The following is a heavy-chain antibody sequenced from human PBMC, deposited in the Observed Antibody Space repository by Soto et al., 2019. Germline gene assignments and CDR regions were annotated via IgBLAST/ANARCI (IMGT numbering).Heavy chain of an antibody. V-gene: IGHV2-5*02. D-gene: IGHD2-15*01. J-gene: IGHJ1*01. CDR3: SVVVAATDFQN. CDR2: IYWDDDK. Sequence: SRPTLENPPHTLTLTCTFSGFSLIPLGFGVGLIRQPPGKALECLALIYWDDDKRYSPSLKSRLTITKDTSKNQVVLTMTNMDPVDTATYYCSVVVAATDFQNWGQGTLVTVSS. CDR1: GFSLIPLGFG.